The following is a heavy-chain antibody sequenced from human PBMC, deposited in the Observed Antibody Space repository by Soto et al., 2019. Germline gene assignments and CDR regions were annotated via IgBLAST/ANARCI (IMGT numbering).Heavy chain of an antibody. CDR2: ISGSVDST. CDR1: GFPFSMYA. V-gene: IGHV3-23*01. J-gene: IGHJ6*02. Sequence: PGGSLRLSCAASGFPFSMYAMTWVRQAPGKGLEWVSAISGSVDSTYYADSVKGRLTISRDNSKKTVYLEMNSLRVEDTAVYHCAKSPSRAPYGMDVWGQGTTVTVSS. CDR3: AKSPSRAPYGMDV. D-gene: IGHD6-6*01.